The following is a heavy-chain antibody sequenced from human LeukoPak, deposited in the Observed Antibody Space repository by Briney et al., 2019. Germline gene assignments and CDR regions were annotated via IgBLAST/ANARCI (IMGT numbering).Heavy chain of an antibody. D-gene: IGHD3-10*01. V-gene: IGHV3-30-3*01. CDR3: TRGKQLVSDY. Sequence: GRSLRLSCAASGFTFSPYAMHWVRQAPGKGLEWVAVISYDGGYQYYGESVKGRFTVSRDNSNNTLYLQMNSLRVEDTAIYYCTRGKQLVSDYWGQGTLVTVSS. CDR2: ISYDGGYQ. J-gene: IGHJ4*02. CDR1: GFTFSPYA.